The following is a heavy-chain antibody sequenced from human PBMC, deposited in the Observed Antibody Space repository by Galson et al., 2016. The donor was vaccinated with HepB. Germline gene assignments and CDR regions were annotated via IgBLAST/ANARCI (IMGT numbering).Heavy chain of an antibody. Sequence: ETLSLTCNVSGGSITSSSYFWGWIRQPPGKGLEWIGSIYYSGSTYYKPSLESRVTISVDTSKNQFSLKMSSVTAADTAVYYCASLRDGYNLNYWGQGTLVTVSS. D-gene: IGHD5-24*01. CDR2: IYYSGST. CDR3: ASLRDGYNLNY. J-gene: IGHJ4*02. V-gene: IGHV4-39*01. CDR1: GGSITSSSYF.